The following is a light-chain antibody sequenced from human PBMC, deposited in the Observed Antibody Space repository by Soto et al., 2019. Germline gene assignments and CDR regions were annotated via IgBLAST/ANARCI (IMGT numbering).Light chain of an antibody. Sequence: DVVMTQTPVSLSVTPGQAASISCKSTLSLLYSDGKTYLYWYLQKPGKAPQLLIYEGSRRSSGVPERFSGTGSGTDFTLTISRVEADDVGIYYCFQSIYLPLTFGGGTTVEIK. V-gene: IGKV2-29*03. CDR2: EGS. CDR3: FQSIYLPLT. CDR1: LSLLYSDGKTY. J-gene: IGKJ4*01.